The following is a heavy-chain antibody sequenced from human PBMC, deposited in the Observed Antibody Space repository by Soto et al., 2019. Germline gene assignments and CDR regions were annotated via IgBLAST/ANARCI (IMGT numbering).Heavy chain of an antibody. CDR2: IYYSGST. Sequence: PTETLSLTCTVSGGSISRGGYYWCWVPKHGEEGLEGSGYIYYSGSTYCNPSLKSRVNISVDRSKNLFSLKLSSVTAAAGAVYYCASSVVPAAPFDYWGQVTLVTVSS. CDR1: GGSISRGGYY. CDR3: ASSVVPAAPFDY. J-gene: IGHJ4*02. V-gene: IGHV4-31*03. D-gene: IGHD2-2*01.